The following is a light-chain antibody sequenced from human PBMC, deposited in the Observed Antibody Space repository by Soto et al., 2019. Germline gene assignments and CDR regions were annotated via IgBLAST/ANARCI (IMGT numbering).Light chain of an antibody. CDR2: GNS. J-gene: IGLJ2*01. CDR3: QSYDNSLTTYVV. Sequence: QPVLTQPPSVSGAPGQRVTISCTGSSSNIGAGYDVHWYQQLPGTAPKLLIFGNSNRPSGVPDRFSGSKSDSSASLAIAGLQAEDEADYYCQSYDNSLTTYVVFGGGTKLTVL. CDR1: SSNIGAGYD. V-gene: IGLV1-40*01.